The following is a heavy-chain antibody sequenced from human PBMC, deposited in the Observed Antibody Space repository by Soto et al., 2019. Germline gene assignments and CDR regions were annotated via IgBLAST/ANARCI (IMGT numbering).Heavy chain of an antibody. J-gene: IGHJ1*01. CDR3: AKDTSEGEYFQQ. CDR2: ISFDGSKK. CDR1: GFTFSSYG. V-gene: IGHV3-30*18. Sequence: QVHLVESGGGVVQPGRSLRLSCAASGFTFSSYGMHWVRQAPGKGLEWVAVISFDGSKKYYADSVKGRFTISRDNSKNTLSLQMNSLRAEDTAVYYCAKDTSEGEYFQQWGQGTPVTVSS.